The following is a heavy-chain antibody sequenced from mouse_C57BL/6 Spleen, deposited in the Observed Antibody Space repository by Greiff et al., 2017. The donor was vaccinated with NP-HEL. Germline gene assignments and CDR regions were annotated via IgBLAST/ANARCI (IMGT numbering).Heavy chain of an antibody. CDR3: ARYIIWSYAMDY. CDR1: GFTFTDYY. CDR2: IRNKANGYTS. J-gene: IGHJ4*01. Sequence: EVMLVESGGGLVQPGGSLSLSCAASGFTFTDYYMSWVRQPPGKALEWLGFIRNKANGYTSEYSASVKGRFTISRDNSQSILYLQMNALRAEDSATYYCARYIIWSYAMDYWGQGTSVTVSS. D-gene: IGHD1-1*02. V-gene: IGHV7-3*01.